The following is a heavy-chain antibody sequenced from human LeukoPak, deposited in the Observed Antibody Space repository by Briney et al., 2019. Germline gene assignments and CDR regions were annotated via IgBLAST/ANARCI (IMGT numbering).Heavy chain of an antibody. CDR3: AKDPSYYYGSGSRPRYFDY. Sequence: PGGSLRLSCAASGFTFSSYAMSWVRQAPGKGLEWVSAISGSGGSTYYADSVKGRFTISRDNSKNTLYLQMNSLRAEDTAVYYCAKDPSYYYGSGSRPRYFDYWGQGALVTVSS. J-gene: IGHJ4*02. V-gene: IGHV3-23*01. CDR1: GFTFSSYA. CDR2: ISGSGGST. D-gene: IGHD3-10*01.